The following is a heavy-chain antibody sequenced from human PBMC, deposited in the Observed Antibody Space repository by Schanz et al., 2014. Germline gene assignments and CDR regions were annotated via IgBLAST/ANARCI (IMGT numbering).Heavy chain of an antibody. Sequence: QLQLQESGPGLVKPSQTLSLTCTVSGDSISSSGSYWTWIRQHPGKGLEWIGYIYYRGSTYYNPSLKSRVTISTDMSRNQFSLRLKSVTAADTALYYCARERDALDIWGQGTMVTVSS. J-gene: IGHJ3*02. V-gene: IGHV4-31*03. CDR3: ARERDALDI. CDR1: GDSISSSGSY. CDR2: IYYRGST.